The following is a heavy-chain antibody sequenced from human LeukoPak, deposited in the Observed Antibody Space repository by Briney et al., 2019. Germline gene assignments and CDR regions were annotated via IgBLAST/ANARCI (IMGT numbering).Heavy chain of an antibody. CDR1: GFTFSSYW. J-gene: IGHJ4*02. CDR2: IKQDGSEK. D-gene: IGHD7-27*01. Sequence: GGSLRLSCAASGFTFSSYWMSWVRQAPGKGLEWVANIKQDGSEKYYVDSVKGRFTISRDNAKNSLYLQMNRLRAEDTAVYYCAREYLTGETFYYFDYWGQGTLVTLSS. CDR3: AREYLTGETFYYFDY. V-gene: IGHV3-7*01.